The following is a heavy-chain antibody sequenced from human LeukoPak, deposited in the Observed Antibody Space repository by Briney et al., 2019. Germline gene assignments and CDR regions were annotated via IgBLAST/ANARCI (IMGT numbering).Heavy chain of an antibody. V-gene: IGHV3-15*01. CDR2: ILSKAGGETT. Sequence: GGSLRLSCAASGFTFTTAWMTWVRQTPGKGLEWVGRILSKAGGETTDYAAPVKGTFTISRDDSKSLVFLQMNSLRAEDTAVYYCVKWGMRVGAPEADYWGQGTLVTVSS. D-gene: IGHD1-26*01. CDR1: GFTFTTAW. CDR3: VKWGMRVGAPEADY. J-gene: IGHJ4*02.